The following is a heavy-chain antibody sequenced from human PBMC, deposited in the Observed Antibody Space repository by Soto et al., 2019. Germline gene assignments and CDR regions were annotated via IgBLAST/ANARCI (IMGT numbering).Heavy chain of an antibody. V-gene: IGHV3-74*01. D-gene: IGHD3-10*01. J-gene: IGHJ4*02. CDR1: GITFSSYW. Sequence: EVQLMESGGGLVQPGGSLRLSCAASGITFSSYWMDWVRQAPGKGLVWVSRIKSDGSSISYADSVEGRFTISRDNVKNTLYLQMNSLRSEDTAVYYCLTNTGHWGQGTLVTVSS. CDR3: LTNTGH. CDR2: IKSDGSSI.